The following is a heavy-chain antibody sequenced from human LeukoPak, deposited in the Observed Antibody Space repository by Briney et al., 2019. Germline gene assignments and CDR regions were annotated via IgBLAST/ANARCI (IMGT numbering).Heavy chain of an antibody. CDR1: GFTFSSYW. V-gene: IGHV3-66*01. Sequence: GGSLRLSCAATGFTFSSYWMSWVRQAPGKGLEWVSLIYSGGSTYYADSVKGRFTISRGNSKNTLYLQMNSLRAEDTAVYYCARVRKDYYYYYMDVWGKGTTVTVSS. CDR3: ARVRKDYYYYYMDV. CDR2: IYSGGST. J-gene: IGHJ6*03.